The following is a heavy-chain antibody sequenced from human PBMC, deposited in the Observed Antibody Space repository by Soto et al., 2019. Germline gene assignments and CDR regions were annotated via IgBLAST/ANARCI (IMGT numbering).Heavy chain of an antibody. Sequence: SETLSLTCTVSCSSISSGSYWAWIRQPPGKGPEWIASIYHGGTTFYIPSLKSRITISVDTSNNQFSLKLTSVTAADTAVYYCARDVTMVRGVINYFDYWGQGTLVTVSS. J-gene: IGHJ4*02. CDR3: ARDVTMVRGVINYFDY. V-gene: IGHV4-38-2*02. D-gene: IGHD3-10*01. CDR2: IYHGGTT. CDR1: CSSISSGSY.